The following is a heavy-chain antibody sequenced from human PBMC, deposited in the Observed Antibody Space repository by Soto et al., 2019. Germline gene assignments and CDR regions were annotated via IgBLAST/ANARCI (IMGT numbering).Heavy chain of an antibody. J-gene: IGHJ3*02. D-gene: IGHD3-22*01. CDR3: VRDYYDTSGYPNTFDM. Sequence: PVGSLRLSCAASGFTLSRHTMNWVRQAPGKGLEWVSFIGSRTSDIYYADSVKGRFTISRDNAKNSLYLDLTRLRAEDTAVYFCVRDYYDTSGYPNTFDMWGQGTMVTAS. CDR1: GFTLSRHT. V-gene: IGHV3-21*01. CDR2: IGSRTSDI.